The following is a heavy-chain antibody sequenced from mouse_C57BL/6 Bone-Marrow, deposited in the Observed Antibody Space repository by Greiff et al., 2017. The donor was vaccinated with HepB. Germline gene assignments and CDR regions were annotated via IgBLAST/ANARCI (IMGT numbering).Heavy chain of an antibody. J-gene: IGHJ4*01. CDR1: GYSITSGYY. D-gene: IGHD2-3*01. Sequence: DVKLQESGPGLVKPSQSLSLTCSVTGYSITSGYYWNWIRQFPGNKLEWMGYISYDGSNNYNPSLKNRISITRDKSKNQFFLKLNSVTTEDTATYYCARRGWFMMDYWGQGTSVTVSS. CDR3: ARRGWFMMDY. V-gene: IGHV3-6*01. CDR2: ISYDGSN.